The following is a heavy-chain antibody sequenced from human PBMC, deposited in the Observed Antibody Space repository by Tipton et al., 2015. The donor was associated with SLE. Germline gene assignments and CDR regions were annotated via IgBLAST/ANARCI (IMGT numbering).Heavy chain of an antibody. D-gene: IGHD1-7*01. J-gene: IGHJ6*04. Sequence: TLSLTCTVSGDSISTTTSYWGWIRQPPGKGLKWIGSIYYSGTAHYENPSLGSRLTISVDTSKDQFSLRLTSVTAADTAVYYCARATDWNLSPDVWGKGTTVTVSS. CDR1: GDSISTTTSY. CDR2: IYYSGTAH. V-gene: IGHV4-39*07. CDR3: ARATDWNLSPDV.